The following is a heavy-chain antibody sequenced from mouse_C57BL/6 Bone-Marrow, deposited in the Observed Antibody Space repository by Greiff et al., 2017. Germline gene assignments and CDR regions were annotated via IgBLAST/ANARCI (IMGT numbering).Heavy chain of an antibody. CDR2: INPNNGGT. Sequence: EVQLQQSGPELVKPGASVKISCKASGYTFTDYYMNWVKQSHGKSLEWIGDINPNNGGTSYNQKFKGKATLTVDKSSSTAYMELRSLTSEDSAVYYCARKTTVVERGYWGQGTTLTVSS. V-gene: IGHV1-26*01. J-gene: IGHJ2*01. CDR1: GYTFTDYY. CDR3: ARKTTVVERGY. D-gene: IGHD1-1*01.